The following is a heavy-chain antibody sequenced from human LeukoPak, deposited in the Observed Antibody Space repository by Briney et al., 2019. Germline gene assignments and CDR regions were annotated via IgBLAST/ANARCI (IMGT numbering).Heavy chain of an antibody. CDR3: AKDIVVVPAAILDY. V-gene: IGHV3-30*02. CDR1: GFTFSSYG. D-gene: IGHD2-2*02. Sequence: GGSLRLSCAASGFTFSSYGMHWVRQAPGKGLEWVAFIRYDGSNKYYADSVKGRFTISRDNSKNALYLQMNSLRAEDTAVYYCAKDIVVVPAAILDYWGQGTLVTVSS. J-gene: IGHJ4*02. CDR2: IRYDGSNK.